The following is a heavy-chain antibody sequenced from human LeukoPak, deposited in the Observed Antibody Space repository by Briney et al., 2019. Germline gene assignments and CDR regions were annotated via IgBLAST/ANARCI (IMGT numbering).Heavy chain of an antibody. Sequence: PGRSLRLSCAASGFTFSSYAMHWVRQAPGKGLEWVAVISYDGSNKYYADSVKGRFTISRDNPKNTLYLQMNSLRAEDTAVYYCASHRRVVVVPAAILRSYYYMDVWGKGTTVTVSS. J-gene: IGHJ6*03. V-gene: IGHV3-30-3*01. CDR2: ISYDGSNK. CDR1: GFTFSSYA. CDR3: ASHRRVVVVPAAILRSYYYMDV. D-gene: IGHD2-2*02.